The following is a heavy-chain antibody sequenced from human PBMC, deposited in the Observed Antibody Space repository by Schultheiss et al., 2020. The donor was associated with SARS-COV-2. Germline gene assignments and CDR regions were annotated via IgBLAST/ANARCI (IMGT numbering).Heavy chain of an antibody. J-gene: IGHJ4*02. CDR1: GDSISDNHW. D-gene: IGHD5-18*01. CDR2: IYHIGAT. CDR3: ARAGYSYGTFDY. Sequence: SETLSLTCSVSGDSISDNHWWSWVRQPPGKGLEWIGRIYHIGATNYNPSLKSRVTISLDKSKNQFSLKLSSVTAADTAVYYCARAGYSYGTFDYWGQGTLVTVSS. V-gene: IGHV4-4*02.